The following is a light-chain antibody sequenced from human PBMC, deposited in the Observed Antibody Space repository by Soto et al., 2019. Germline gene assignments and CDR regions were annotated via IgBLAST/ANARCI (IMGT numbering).Light chain of an antibody. CDR1: QDISKY. Sequence: DIQMTQSASSLPASVGDTVTISCQASQDISKYLNWFQQKPGKAQKLLIYDVFNLKTGVPSRFSGRGSGTDFTLIISSLKPEDFATYYCQQYNQLPITFGGGTKVDI. CDR2: DVF. J-gene: IGKJ4*01. CDR3: QQYNQLPIT. V-gene: IGKV1-33*01.